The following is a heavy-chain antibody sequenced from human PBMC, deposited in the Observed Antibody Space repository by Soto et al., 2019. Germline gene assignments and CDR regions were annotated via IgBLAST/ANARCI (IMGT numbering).Heavy chain of an antibody. J-gene: IGHJ3*01. CDR3: ARTPGGQYDSSGSADAFDV. V-gene: IGHV2-70*04. CDR1: GFSLIGSGMR. D-gene: IGHD3-22*01. Sequence: VFGPTLVNHTETLRLTFSFSGFSLIGSGMRVSWLRQPPGKALEWLARIDWDDDEFYSTSLRSRLTISKDTSKNQVVLTMTNMAPVDTATYYCARTPGGQYDSSGSADAFDVWGQGTMVTVSS. CDR2: IDWDDDE.